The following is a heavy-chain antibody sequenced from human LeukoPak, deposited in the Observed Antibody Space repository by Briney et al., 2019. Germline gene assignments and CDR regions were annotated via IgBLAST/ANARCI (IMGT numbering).Heavy chain of an antibody. D-gene: IGHD3-3*01. CDR3: ARQLVGYYDLGSGKRGAFDI. V-gene: IGHV4-38-2*01. Sequence: SETLSLTCAVSGYSISSGYYWVWIRPPPGKGLEWIGNIYHSGSNYYNPSLKSRVTLSVYTSKNHLSLKLSSVTAADTAVYYCARQLVGYYDLGSGKRGAFDIWGQGTMVTVSS. J-gene: IGHJ3*02. CDR2: IYHSGSN. CDR1: GYSISSGYY.